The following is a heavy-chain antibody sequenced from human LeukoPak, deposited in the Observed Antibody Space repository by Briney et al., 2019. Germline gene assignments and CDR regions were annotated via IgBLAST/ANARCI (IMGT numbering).Heavy chain of an antibody. V-gene: IGHV5-10-1*01. D-gene: IGHD6-19*01. CDR2: IDPTDSYS. J-gene: IGHJ4*02. CDR1: GYSFTTYW. Sequence: KVGESLKISCKGSGYSFTTYWISWVRQMPGKGLEWMGRIDPTDSYSNYNPSFQGHVTISTDKSINTAYLQWSSLKASDTAIYYCARHQQWLIPGYWGQGTLVTASS. CDR3: ARHQQWLIPGY.